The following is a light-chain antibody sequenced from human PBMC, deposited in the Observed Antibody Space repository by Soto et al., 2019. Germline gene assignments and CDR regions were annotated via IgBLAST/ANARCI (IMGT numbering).Light chain of an antibody. CDR1: SSDVGGYDY. CDR3: LSYAGSRV. Sequence: QSALTQPRSVSGSPGQSVTISCTGTSSDVGGYDYVSWYQQHPGKAPKLMIFDVNKRPSGVPDRFSGSKSGNTASLTISGLQAEDEADYSCLSYAGSRVFGGGTKLTVL. CDR2: DVN. J-gene: IGLJ2*01. V-gene: IGLV2-11*01.